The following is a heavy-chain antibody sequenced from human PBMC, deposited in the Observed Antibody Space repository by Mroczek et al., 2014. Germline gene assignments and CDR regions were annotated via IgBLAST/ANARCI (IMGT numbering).Heavy chain of an antibody. D-gene: IGHD4-11*01. CDR1: GGSISSGSYY. CDR3: ARDGGPVTIEFSHVYWYFDL. CDR2: IYTSGST. J-gene: IGHJ2*01. Sequence: QVQLQQWGPGLVKPSQTLSLTCTVSGGSISSGSYYWSWIRQPAGKGLEWIGRIYTSGSTNYNPSLKSRVTMSVDTSKNQFSLKLSSVTAADTAVYYCARDGGPVTIEFSHVYWYFDLWGRGTLVTVSS. V-gene: IGHV4-61*02.